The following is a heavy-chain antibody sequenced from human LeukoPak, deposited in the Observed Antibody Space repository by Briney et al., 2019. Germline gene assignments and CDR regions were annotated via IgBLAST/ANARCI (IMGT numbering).Heavy chain of an antibody. V-gene: IGHV4-59*01. CDR2: IYYSGST. CDR3: AREISWGYWNYGFDI. Sequence: SETLSLTCTVPGGSISSYYWSWIRQPPGKGLEWIGYIYYSGSTNYNPSLKSRVTISVDTSKNQFSLKLSSVTAADTAVYYCAREISWGYWNYGFDIWSQGTMVTVSS. J-gene: IGHJ3*02. D-gene: IGHD1-7*01. CDR1: GGSISSYY.